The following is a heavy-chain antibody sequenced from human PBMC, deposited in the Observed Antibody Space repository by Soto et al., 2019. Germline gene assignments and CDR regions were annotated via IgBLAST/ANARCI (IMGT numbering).Heavy chain of an antibody. J-gene: IGHJ6*02. Sequence: HLVESGGGVVQPGASVRLSCAASGFTFSAFGMHWVRQAPGKGLEWVAGIRHDGSNDYYSDFAKGRLTISRDNSRDTLYLQINSLRADDSAVYYCASVNTVRSWDYDGMDIWGQGTTVTVSS. CDR2: IRHDGSND. V-gene: IGHV3-33*03. D-gene: IGHD3-10*01. CDR1: GFTFSAFG. CDR3: ASVNTVRSWDYDGMDI.